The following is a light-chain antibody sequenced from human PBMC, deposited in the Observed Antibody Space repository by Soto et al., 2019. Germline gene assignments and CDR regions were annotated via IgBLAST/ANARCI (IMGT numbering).Light chain of an antibody. V-gene: IGKV3-20*01. CDR3: QQYGSSTPSIT. Sequence: EIVLTQSPGTLSLSPGERATLSCRASQSVSSSYLAWYQQKPGQAPRLLIYGASSRATGIPDRFSGSGSGTDFTLTISRLEPEDFAVYYCQQYGSSTPSITFGQGTRLEMK. CDR2: GAS. CDR1: QSVSSSY. J-gene: IGKJ5*01.